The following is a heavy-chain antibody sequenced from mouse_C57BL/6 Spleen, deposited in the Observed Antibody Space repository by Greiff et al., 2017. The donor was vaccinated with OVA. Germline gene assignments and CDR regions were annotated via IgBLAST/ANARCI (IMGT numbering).Heavy chain of an antibody. CDR2: INPGSGGT. V-gene: IGHV1-54*01. J-gene: IGHJ4*01. CDR3: ARDYYGSPWAMDY. CDR1: GYAFTNYL. D-gene: IGHD1-1*01. Sequence: QVQLQQSGAELVRPGTSVKVSCKASGYAFTNYLIEWVKQRPGQGLEWIGVINPGSGGTNYNEKFKGKATLTADKSSSTAYMQLSSLTSEDSAVYFCARDYYGSPWAMDYWGQGTSVTVSS.